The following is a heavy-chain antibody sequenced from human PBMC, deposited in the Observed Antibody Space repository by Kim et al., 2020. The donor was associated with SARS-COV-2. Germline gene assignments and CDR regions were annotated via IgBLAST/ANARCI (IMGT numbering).Heavy chain of an antibody. CDR2: INHSGST. CDR3: ARAGWVYDYVWGSYRYTPFAY. CDR1: GGSFSGYY. Sequence: SETLSLTCAVYGGSFSGYYWSWIRQPPGKGLEWIGEINHSGSTNYNPSLKSRVTISVDTSKNQFSLKLSSVTAADTAVYYCARAGWVYDYVWGSYRYTPFAYWGQGALVTVSS. J-gene: IGHJ4*02. V-gene: IGHV4-34*01. D-gene: IGHD3-16*02.